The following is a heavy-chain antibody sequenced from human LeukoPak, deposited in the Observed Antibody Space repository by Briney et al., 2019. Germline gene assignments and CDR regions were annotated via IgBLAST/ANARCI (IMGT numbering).Heavy chain of an antibody. V-gene: IGHV1-18*01. CDR2: ISAYNGNT. CDR1: GYTFTSYG. D-gene: IGHD6-19*01. J-gene: IGHJ5*02. CDR3: ARGPPRFTQWLPNWFDP. Sequence: GASVKVSCKASGYTFTSYGISWVRQAPGQGLEWMGWISAYNGNTNYAQKFQGRVTITADKSTSTAYMELSSLRSEDTAVYYCARGPPRFTQWLPNWFDPWGQGTLVTVSS.